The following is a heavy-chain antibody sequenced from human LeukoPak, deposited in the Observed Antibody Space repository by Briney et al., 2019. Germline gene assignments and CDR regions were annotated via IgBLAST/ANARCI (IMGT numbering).Heavy chain of an antibody. J-gene: IGHJ4*02. D-gene: IGHD3-10*01. V-gene: IGHV5-51*01. CDR3: ARLRWPRGGRSSFDY. CDR2: IYPGDSRT. CDR1: GYSFPSYW. Sequence: GESLKISCKGSGYSFPSYWIAWVRQMPGKGLEYMGIIYPGDSRTTYSPSFQGQVTISADKSISTAFLQWSSLKASDTAMYYCARLRWPRGGRSSFDYWDQGSLVTVSS.